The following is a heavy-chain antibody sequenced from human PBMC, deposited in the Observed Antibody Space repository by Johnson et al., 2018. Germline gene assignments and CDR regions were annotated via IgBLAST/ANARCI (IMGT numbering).Heavy chain of an antibody. Sequence: VQLVESGGGLVQPGRSLRLSCTGSGFTFGDYAMSWFRQAPGKGLEWVGFLRSKAYGGTTDYAASVKGRFPISRDDSKSIVYLQMNSLKTEDTAVYYCTRGSTVDSYYYYMDVWGKGTTVTVSS. CDR1: GFTFGDYA. V-gene: IGHV3-49*03. CDR3: TRGSTVDSYYYYMDV. CDR2: LRSKAYGGTT. J-gene: IGHJ6*03. D-gene: IGHD4-11*01.